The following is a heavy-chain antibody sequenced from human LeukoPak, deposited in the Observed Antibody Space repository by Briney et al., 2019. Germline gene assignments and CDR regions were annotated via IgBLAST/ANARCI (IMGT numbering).Heavy chain of an antibody. CDR3: AREESSSSGYYFDY. V-gene: IGHV3-7*01. J-gene: IGHJ4*02. D-gene: IGHD6-6*01. CDR2: IKQDGSEK. Sequence: GGSLRLSCAASGFSFSSYWMSWVRQAPGKGLEWVANIKQDGSEKSYVDSVKGRFTISRDNAKNSLYLQMNSLTAEDTAVYYCAREESSSSGYYFDYWGQGTLVTVSS. CDR1: GFSFSSYW.